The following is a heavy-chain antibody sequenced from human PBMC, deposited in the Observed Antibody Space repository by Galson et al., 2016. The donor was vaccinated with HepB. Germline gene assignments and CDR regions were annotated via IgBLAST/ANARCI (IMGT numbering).Heavy chain of an antibody. CDR3: ARVPLPYYYDSSGPFDS. Sequence: SVKVSCKASGYSFTAYGITWVRQAPGRGLEWMGWISTYNGNTMYAQRLQGRVTMTTDTSTTTVYMELRRLRSDDAAVYYCARVPLPYYYDSSGPFDSWGQGTLVTVSS. CDR1: GYSFTAYG. V-gene: IGHV1-18*04. J-gene: IGHJ4*02. CDR2: ISTYNGNT. D-gene: IGHD3-22*01.